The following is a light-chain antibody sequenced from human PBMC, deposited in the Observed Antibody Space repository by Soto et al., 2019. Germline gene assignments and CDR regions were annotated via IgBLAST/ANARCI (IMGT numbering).Light chain of an antibody. J-gene: IGKJ2*01. Sequence: DIQMTQSPSSLSASVGDRVTVTCRASQTISRYLNWYQQNPGKAPKLLIYAASSLQSGVPSRFSGRGSGTDFALTISSLQPEDFATYYCQQSSDIPYTFGQGTKLEIK. V-gene: IGKV1-39*01. CDR2: AAS. CDR1: QTISRY. CDR3: QQSSDIPYT.